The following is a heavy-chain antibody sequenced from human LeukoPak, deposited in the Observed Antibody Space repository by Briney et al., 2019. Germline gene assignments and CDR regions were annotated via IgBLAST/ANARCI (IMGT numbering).Heavy chain of an antibody. J-gene: IGHJ4*02. CDR1: GFTLSSYW. CDR2: IKQEGSEK. CDR3: ARGPYYDSSGYSPSPYYFDY. Sequence: GGSLRLSCAASGFTLSSYWMSWVRQAPGKGLEWVANIKQEGSEKYYVDSVKGRFTISRDNAKNSLYLQMNSLRAEDTAVYYCARGPYYDSSGYSPSPYYFDYWGPGTLVTVSS. V-gene: IGHV3-7*01. D-gene: IGHD3-22*01.